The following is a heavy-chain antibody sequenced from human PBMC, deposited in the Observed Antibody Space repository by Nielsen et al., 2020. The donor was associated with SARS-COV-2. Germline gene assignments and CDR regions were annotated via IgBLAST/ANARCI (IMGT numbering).Heavy chain of an antibody. Sequence: WIRQPPGKGLEWVSSISSSSSYIYYADSVKGRFTISRDNAKNSLYLQINSLRAEDTAVYYCARAGVYDILTGYTYYFDYWGQGTLVTVSS. V-gene: IGHV3-21*01. J-gene: IGHJ4*02. CDR3: ARAGVYDILTGYTYYFDY. CDR2: ISSSSSYI. D-gene: IGHD3-9*01.